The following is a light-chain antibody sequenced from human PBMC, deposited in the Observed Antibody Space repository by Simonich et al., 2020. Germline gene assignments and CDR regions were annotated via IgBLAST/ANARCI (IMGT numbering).Light chain of an antibody. CDR1: TGAVTSGHY. CDR3: LLSYSGARV. Sequence: QAVVTQEPSLTVSPGGTVTLTCGSSTGAVTSGHYPYWFQQKPGQAPRTLISDTSNKHSWTPARFSGSLRGGKAALTLSGAQPEDEAEYYCLLSYSGARVFGGGTKLTVL. V-gene: IGLV7-46*01. J-gene: IGLJ3*02. CDR2: DTS.